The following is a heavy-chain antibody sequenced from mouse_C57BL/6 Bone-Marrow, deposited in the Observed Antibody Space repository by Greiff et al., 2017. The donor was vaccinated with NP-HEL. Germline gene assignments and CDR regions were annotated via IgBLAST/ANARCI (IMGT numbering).Heavy chain of an antibody. Sequence: VKLMESGAELMKPGASVKLSCKATGYTFTGYWIEWVKQRPGHGLEWIGEILPGSGSTNYNEKFKGKATFTADTSSNTAYMQLSSLTTEDSAIYYCARPYYYGSSTPAWFAYWGQGTLVTVSA. CDR1: GYTFTGYW. CDR3: ARPYYYGSSTPAWFAY. D-gene: IGHD1-1*01. CDR2: ILPGSGST. J-gene: IGHJ3*01. V-gene: IGHV1-9*01.